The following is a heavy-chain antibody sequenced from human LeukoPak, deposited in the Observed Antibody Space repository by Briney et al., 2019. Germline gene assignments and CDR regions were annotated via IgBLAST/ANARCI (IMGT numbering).Heavy chain of an antibody. Sequence: GGSLRLSCAASGFKFSSYSMKWVRQAPGKGLEWVSFISSSSSYIYYADSLKGRFTISRDNAKNSLYLQMNSLRAEDTAVYYCARTYYDILTGYNPYFDYWGQGILVTVSS. J-gene: IGHJ4*02. CDR1: GFKFSSYS. CDR2: ISSSSSYI. V-gene: IGHV3-21*01. CDR3: ARTYYDILTGYNPYFDY. D-gene: IGHD3-9*01.